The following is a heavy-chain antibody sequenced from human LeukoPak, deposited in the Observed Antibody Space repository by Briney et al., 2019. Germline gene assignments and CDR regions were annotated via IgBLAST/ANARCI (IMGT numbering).Heavy chain of an antibody. CDR3: AKGRLSLMGVFDY. Sequence: GGSLRLSCAASGFTFSSYAMSWVRQAPGKGLEWVSVISGSGGRTHYADSVKGRFTISRDNSKNTLYLQMNSLRVEDTAVYYCAKGRLSLMGVFDYWGQGTLVTVSS. D-gene: IGHD2-8*01. CDR2: ISGSGGRT. V-gene: IGHV3-23*01. CDR1: GFTFSSYA. J-gene: IGHJ4*02.